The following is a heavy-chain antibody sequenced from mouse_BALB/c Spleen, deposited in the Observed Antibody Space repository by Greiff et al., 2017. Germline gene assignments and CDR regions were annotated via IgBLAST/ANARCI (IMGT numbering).Heavy chain of an antibody. Sequence: EVQLVESGGGLVQPGGSMKLSCVASGFTFSNYWMNWVRQSPEKGLEWVAEIRLKSNNYATHYAESVKGRFTISRDDSKSSVYLQMNNLRAEDTGIYYCTRFTTEAMDYWGQGTSVTVSS. D-gene: IGHD1-1*01. V-gene: IGHV6-6*02. J-gene: IGHJ4*01. CDR3: TRFTTEAMDY. CDR2: IRLKSNNYAT. CDR1: GFTFSNYW.